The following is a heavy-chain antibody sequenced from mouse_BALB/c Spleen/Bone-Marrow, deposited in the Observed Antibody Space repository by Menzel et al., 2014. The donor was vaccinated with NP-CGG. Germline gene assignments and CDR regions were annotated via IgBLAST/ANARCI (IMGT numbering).Heavy chain of an antibody. D-gene: IGHD4-1*02. J-gene: IGHJ2*01. V-gene: IGHV7-3*02. Sequence: EVKLVESGGGLVQPGGSLRLSCTPSGFTFTDYYMSWVRQPPGKALEWLGFIRNKANGYTTEYSASVKGRFTISRDSSQSILYLQMNTLRAEGSATYYCARTTGTPYLDYWGQGTTLTVSS. CDR1: GFTFTDYY. CDR2: IRNKANGYTT. CDR3: ARTTGTPYLDY.